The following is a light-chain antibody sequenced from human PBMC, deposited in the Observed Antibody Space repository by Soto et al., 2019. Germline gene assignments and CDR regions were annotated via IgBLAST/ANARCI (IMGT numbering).Light chain of an antibody. CDR1: HSVSSS. CDR2: GAS. Sequence: IVMPQYPATLSVSPGERATLSCMASHSVSSSLAWYHRKPGQAPRLLIYGASTRATGIPARFGGSGSGTEFTLTISSLQSEDFATYYCQQSYRTPMTFGQGTKVDI. V-gene: IGKV3-15*01. J-gene: IGKJ1*01. CDR3: QQSYRTPMT.